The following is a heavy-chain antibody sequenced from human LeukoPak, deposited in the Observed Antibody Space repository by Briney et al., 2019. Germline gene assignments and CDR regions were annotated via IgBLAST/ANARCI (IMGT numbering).Heavy chain of an antibody. CDR1: GYTFTGYY. CDR2: INPNSGGT. CDR3: AKTYDSGAYYPDY. V-gene: IGHV1-2*02. Sequence: ASVKVSCKTSGYTFTGYYMHWVRQAPGQGLEWMGWINPNSGGTNYAEKVQGRVTMTRDTSINTAYMELSSLRSDDTAVYYCAKTYDSGAYYPDYWGQGTLVTVSS. D-gene: IGHD3-22*01. J-gene: IGHJ4*02.